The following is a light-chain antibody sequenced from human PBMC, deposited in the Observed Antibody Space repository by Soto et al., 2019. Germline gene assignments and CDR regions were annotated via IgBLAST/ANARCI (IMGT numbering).Light chain of an antibody. CDR3: QQYDKWPPIT. V-gene: IGKV3D-15*01. J-gene: IGKJ5*01. CDR2: RAS. Sequence: EIVMTQSPATLSMSPGETATLSCRASQSVTSNLAWYQQKPGQAPRLLIYRASTRATGIPGRFSGSGSGTEFTLTISSLQSEDFAVYYCQQYDKWPPITFGQGTRLDIK. CDR1: QSVTSN.